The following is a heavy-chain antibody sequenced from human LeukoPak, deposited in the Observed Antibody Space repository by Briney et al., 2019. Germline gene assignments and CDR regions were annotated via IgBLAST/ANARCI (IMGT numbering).Heavy chain of an antibody. CDR2: IYTSGST. J-gene: IGHJ6*03. CDR3: ARDFTMVRGVMTKYYYYYMDV. D-gene: IGHD3-10*01. V-gene: IGHV4-4*07. Sequence: SETLSLTCTVSGGSISSYYWSWIRQPAGKGLEWIGRIYTSGSTNYNPSLKSRVTMSVDTSKNQFSLKLSSVTAADTAVYYCARDFTMVRGVMTKYYYYYMDVWGKGTTVTISS. CDR1: GGSISSYY.